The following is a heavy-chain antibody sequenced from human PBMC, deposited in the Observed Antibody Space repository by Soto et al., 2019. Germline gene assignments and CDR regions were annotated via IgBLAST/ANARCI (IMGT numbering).Heavy chain of an antibody. J-gene: IGHJ3*02. CDR2: IIPIFGTA. Sequence: QVQLVQSGAEVKKPGSSVKVSCKASGGTFSSYAISWVRQAPGQGLEWMGGIIPIFGTANYAQKFQGRVTITADESTSTAYMELSSLISEDTSVYYCARDYCYYGGGAFDSWGQGTMGTVSS. CDR3: ARDYCYYGGGAFDS. V-gene: IGHV1-69*01. D-gene: IGHD4-17*01. CDR1: GGTFSSYA.